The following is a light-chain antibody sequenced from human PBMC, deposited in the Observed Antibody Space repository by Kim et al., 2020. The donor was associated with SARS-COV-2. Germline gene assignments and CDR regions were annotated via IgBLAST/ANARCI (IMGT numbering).Light chain of an antibody. Sequence: EIVLTQSPATLSLSPGERATLSCRASQSVSSYLAWYQQKPGQAPRLLIYDASNRATGIPARFSGSGSGTDFTLTISSLEPEDFAVYYGKQRSNWPLTFGGGTKVDIK. CDR2: DAS. J-gene: IGKJ4*01. V-gene: IGKV3-11*01. CDR1: QSVSSY. CDR3: KQRSNWPLT.